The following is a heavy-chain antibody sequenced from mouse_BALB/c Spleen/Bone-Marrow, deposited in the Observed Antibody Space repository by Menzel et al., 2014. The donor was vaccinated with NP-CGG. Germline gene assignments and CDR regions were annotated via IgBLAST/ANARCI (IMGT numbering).Heavy chain of an antibody. V-gene: IGHV5-17*02. J-gene: IGHJ4*01. CDR1: GFTFSSFG. Sequence: DVKLVESGGGLVQPGGSRKLSCAASGFTFSSFGMHWVRQAPEKGLEWVAYISSGSSTIYYADTVKGRFTISRDNPKNTLFLQMTSLRSEDTAMYYCASLTYYAMDYWGQGTSVTVSS. CDR3: ASLTYYAMDY. CDR2: ISSGSSTI.